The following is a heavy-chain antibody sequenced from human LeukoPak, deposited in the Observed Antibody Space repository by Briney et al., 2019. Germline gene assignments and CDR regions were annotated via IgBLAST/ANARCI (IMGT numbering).Heavy chain of an antibody. CDR1: GYTFTSYG. J-gene: IGHJ4*02. CDR2: ISAYNGNT. CDR3: ARDRASGHPFDY. Sequence: ASVKVSCKASGYTFTSYGISWVRQAPGQGLEWMGWISAYNGNTNYAQKLQGRATMTTDTSTSTAYMELRSLRSDDTAVYYCARDRASGHPFDYWGQGTLVTVSS. V-gene: IGHV1-18*01. D-gene: IGHD3-10*01.